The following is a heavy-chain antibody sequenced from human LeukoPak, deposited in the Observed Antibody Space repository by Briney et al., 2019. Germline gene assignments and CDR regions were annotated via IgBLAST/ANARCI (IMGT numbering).Heavy chain of an antibody. Sequence: PAETLSLTCSVSGVFISSSYWRWLRQPPGKGREGVGYIYNTGTTNYNPSLKRRVTISGEEYKNQLTQRRSSVTAADTAVYYCARHEPPGARRHLDYWGQGTLVTVSS. V-gene: IGHV4-59*08. CDR2: IYNTGTT. CDR1: GVFISSSY. D-gene: IGHD1-14*01. J-gene: IGHJ4*02. CDR3: ARHEPPGARRHLDY.